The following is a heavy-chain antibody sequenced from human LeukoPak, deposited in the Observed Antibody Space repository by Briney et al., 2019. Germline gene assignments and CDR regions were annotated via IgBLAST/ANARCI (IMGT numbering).Heavy chain of an antibody. J-gene: IGHJ4*02. Sequence: GESLEISCQGSGSPFTSYWIGWVRQLPGKGLEWMGIIYPGDSDTRYSPSFQGQVTISADKSISTAYLQWSSLKASDTAMYYCARQEGPSSGWYHYWGQGTLVTVSS. CDR2: IYPGDSDT. D-gene: IGHD6-19*01. CDR3: ARQEGPSSGWYHY. V-gene: IGHV5-51*01. CDR1: GSPFTSYW.